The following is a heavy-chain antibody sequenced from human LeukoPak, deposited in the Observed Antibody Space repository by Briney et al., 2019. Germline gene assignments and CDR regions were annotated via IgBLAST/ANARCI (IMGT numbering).Heavy chain of an antibody. CDR2: IYTSGST. J-gene: IGHJ3*02. CDR1: GGSISSYY. D-gene: IGHD1-14*01. CDR3: ARHQILWEPDAFDI. V-gene: IGHV4-4*09. Sequence: SETLSLTCTVSGGSISSYYWSWIRQPPGKGQEWIGYIYTSGSTNYNPSLKSRVTISVDTSKNQFSLKLSSVTAADTAVYYCARHQILWEPDAFDIWGQGTMVTASS.